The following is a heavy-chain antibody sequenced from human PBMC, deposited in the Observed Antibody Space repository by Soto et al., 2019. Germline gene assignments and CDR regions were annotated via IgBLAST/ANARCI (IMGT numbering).Heavy chain of an antibody. CDR1: GGSISSYY. Sequence: SETLSLTCTVSGGSISSYYWSWIRQPPGKGLEWIGYIYYSGSTNYNPSLKSRVTISVDTSKNQFSLKLSSVTAADTAVYYCATSPGYCSGGSCYSSRRLEYFQHWGQGTLVTAPQ. D-gene: IGHD2-15*01. V-gene: IGHV4-59*08. J-gene: IGHJ1*01. CDR3: ATSPGYCSGGSCYSSRRLEYFQH. CDR2: IYYSGST.